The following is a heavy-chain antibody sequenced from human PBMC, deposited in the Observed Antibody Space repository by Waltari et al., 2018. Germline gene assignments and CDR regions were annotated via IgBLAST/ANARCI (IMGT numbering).Heavy chain of an antibody. CDR1: GSTFTNYD. J-gene: IGHJ6*02. CDR3: ARGPIVRREATARDYGLDL. CDR2: MNPYSGNT. D-gene: IGHD2-21*01. Sequence: QVQLVQSGAEVKKPGASVKVSCKASGSTFTNYDVNCVQQASGQGPEWMAWMNPYSGNTGYAQRFQGRVTLTGDTSTSTAYMELSSLTSEDTAVYYCARGPIVRREATARDYGLDLWGQGTTVTVSS. V-gene: IGHV1-8*02.